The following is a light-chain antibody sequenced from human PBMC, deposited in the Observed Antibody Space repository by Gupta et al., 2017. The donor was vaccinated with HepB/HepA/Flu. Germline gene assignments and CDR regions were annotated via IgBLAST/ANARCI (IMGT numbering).Light chain of an antibody. J-gene: IGLJ3*02. CDR1: SSDVGDYNY. CDR3: SSFSDTTLIV. Sequence: QSALTQPASVSGSPGQSITISCTATSSDVGDYNYVSWYQQHPGKALNLLIYDVTKRPAGIANRFSGSKSGNTASLTISGLQAEDAADYYCSSFSDTTLIVFGGGTKVTVL. V-gene: IGLV2-14*01. CDR2: DVT.